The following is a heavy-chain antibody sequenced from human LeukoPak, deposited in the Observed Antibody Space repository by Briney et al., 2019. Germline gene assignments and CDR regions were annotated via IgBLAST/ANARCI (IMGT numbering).Heavy chain of an antibody. V-gene: IGHV1-46*01. CDR2: INPSGGST. CDR3: ARGPWSGRLYSSSWVDY. CDR1: GYTFTSYY. Sequence: ASVKVSCKASGYTFTSYYMHWVRQAPGQGLEWMGIINPSGGSTSYAQKFQGRVTMTRDMSTSTVYMELSSLRSEDTAVYYRARGPWSGRLYSSSWVDYWGQGTLVTVSS. D-gene: IGHD6-13*01. J-gene: IGHJ4*02.